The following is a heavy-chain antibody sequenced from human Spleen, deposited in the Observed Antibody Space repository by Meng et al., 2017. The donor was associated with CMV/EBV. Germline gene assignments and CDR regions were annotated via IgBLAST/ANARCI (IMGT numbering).Heavy chain of an antibody. V-gene: IGHV4-34*01. CDR3: ARGRVVVVVAATIYYYYGMDV. Sequence: GSLRLSCAVYGGSFSGYYWSWIRQPPGKGLEWIGEINHSGSTNYNPSLKSRVTISVDTSKNQFSLKLSSVTAADTAVYYCARGRVVVVVAATIYYYYGMDVWGQGTTVTVSS. CDR1: GGSFSGYY. CDR2: INHSGST. D-gene: IGHD2-15*01. J-gene: IGHJ6*02.